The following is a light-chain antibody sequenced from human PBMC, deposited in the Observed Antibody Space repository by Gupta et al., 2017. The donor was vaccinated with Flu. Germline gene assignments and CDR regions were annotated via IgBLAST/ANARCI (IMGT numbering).Light chain of an antibody. CDR2: SNN. J-gene: IGLJ3*02. CDR3: AAWDDSLNGPWV. V-gene: IGLV1-44*01. Sequence: SSNIGRNTGNWYKQLPGTDPKRLIYSNNQRPSGVPDRCSGSKSGTSASLAISGLQSEDEAEYYCAAWDDSLNGPWVFGGGTKRTVL. CDR1: SSNIGRNT.